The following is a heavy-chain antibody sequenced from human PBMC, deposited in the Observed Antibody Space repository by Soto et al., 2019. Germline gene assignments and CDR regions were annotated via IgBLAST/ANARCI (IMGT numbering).Heavy chain of an antibody. D-gene: IGHD4-4*01. J-gene: IGHJ6*02. Sequence: GGSLRLSCAASGFTFSSYGMHWVRQSPGKGLEWVAVISYDGSNKYYADSVKGRFTISRDNSKNTLYLQMNSLRAEDTAVYYCAKDGATEGGMDVWGQGTTVTVSS. CDR1: GFTFSSYG. CDR2: ISYDGSNK. CDR3: AKDGATEGGMDV. V-gene: IGHV3-30*18.